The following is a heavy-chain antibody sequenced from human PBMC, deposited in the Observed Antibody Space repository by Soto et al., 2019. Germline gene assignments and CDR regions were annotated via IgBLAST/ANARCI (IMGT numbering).Heavy chain of an antibody. D-gene: IGHD7-27*01. CDR1: GYTFSSYA. V-gene: IGHV1-3*01. J-gene: IGHJ4*02. CDR2: INAGYGNT. CDR3: ARDTGDGTFDF. Sequence: ASVKVSCKASGYTFSSYAMHWVRQAPGQRLEWMGWINAGYGNTKSSQKFQDRVTISRDTSASTAYMELTSLRSEDTAVYYCARDTGDGTFDFWGQRTQVTVSS.